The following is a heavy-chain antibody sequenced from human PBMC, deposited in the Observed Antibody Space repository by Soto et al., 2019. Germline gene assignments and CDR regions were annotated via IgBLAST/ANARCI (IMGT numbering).Heavy chain of an antibody. Sequence: EVQLVESGGGLVQPGGSLRLSCAVSGFTFGSHWMSWVRQAPGKGLEWVANIKQDGSDKRYVDSVKGRFTISRDNAKNSLYMQINSLRAEDTAVYYCARYTFSSGPQDYWGQGILVTVS. J-gene: IGHJ4*02. CDR2: IKQDGSDK. CDR3: ARYTFSSGPQDY. V-gene: IGHV3-7*03. CDR1: GFTFGSHW. D-gene: IGHD3-22*01.